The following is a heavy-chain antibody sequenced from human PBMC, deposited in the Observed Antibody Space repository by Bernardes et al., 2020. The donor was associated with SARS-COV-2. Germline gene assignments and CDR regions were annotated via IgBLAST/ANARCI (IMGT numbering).Heavy chain of an antibody. CDR2: LNRDGSVT. Sequence: GGSLRLSCAASGVTFSTYWMHWVRQVPEKGLVWVSRLNRDGSVTNYADSVRGRFTISRVNAKNTLYLQMNSLRVEDTAVYYCVRGTNGWYGNDYWGQGVMVTVSS. D-gene: IGHD6-19*01. CDR3: VRGTNGWYGNDY. V-gene: IGHV3-74*01. J-gene: IGHJ4*02. CDR1: GVTFSTYW.